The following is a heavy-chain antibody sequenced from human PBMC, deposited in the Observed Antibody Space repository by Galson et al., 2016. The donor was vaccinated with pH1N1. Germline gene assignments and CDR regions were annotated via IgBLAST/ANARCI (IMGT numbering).Heavy chain of an antibody. Sequence: CAISGDSVSSNSAAWNWIRQSPSRGLEWLGRTYYRSKWYNDYAVSVKSRITINPDTSKNQFSLQLNSVTPEDTAVHYCARDGIAAAGIRRDQYYFDYRGRGTLVTVSS. CDR1: GDSVSSNSAA. D-gene: IGHD6-13*01. J-gene: IGHJ4*02. CDR2: TYYRSKWYN. CDR3: ARDGIAAAGIRRDQYYFDY. V-gene: IGHV6-1*01.